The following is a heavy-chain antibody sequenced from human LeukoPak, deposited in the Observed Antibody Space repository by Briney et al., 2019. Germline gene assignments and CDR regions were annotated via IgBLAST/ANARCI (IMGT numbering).Heavy chain of an antibody. CDR3: AHYSSSWYSPDDAFDI. D-gene: IGHD6-13*01. Sequence: PGGSLRLSCAASGFTLSDYYMSWIRQAPGKGLEWVSYISSSGSTIYYADSVKGRFTISRDNAKNSLYLQMNSLRAEDTAVYYCAHYSSSWYSPDDAFDIWGQGTMVTVSS. J-gene: IGHJ3*02. CDR2: ISSSGSTI. V-gene: IGHV3-11*04. CDR1: GFTLSDYY.